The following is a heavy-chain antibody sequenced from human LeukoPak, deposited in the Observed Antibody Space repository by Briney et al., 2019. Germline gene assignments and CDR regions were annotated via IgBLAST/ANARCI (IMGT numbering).Heavy chain of an antibody. CDR1: GGTFSSYA. V-gene: IGHV1-69*15. D-gene: IGHD3-10*01. Sequence: SVKVSCKTSGGTFSSYAISWVRQAPGQGLEWIGNIIPIFDTANYAQKFQGRVTITAGESATTSYMELSSLTSEDTAVYYCARAATVRGPYGGHHFYSYMDVWGTGTTVTISS. CDR3: ARAATVRGPYGGHHFYSYMDV. J-gene: IGHJ6*03. CDR2: IIPIFDTA.